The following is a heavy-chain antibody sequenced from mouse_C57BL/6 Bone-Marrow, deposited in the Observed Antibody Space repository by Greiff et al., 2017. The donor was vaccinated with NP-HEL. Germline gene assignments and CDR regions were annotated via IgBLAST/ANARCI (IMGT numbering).Heavy chain of an antibody. J-gene: IGHJ3*01. Sequence: QVQLQQSGAELARPGASVKLSCKASGYTFTSYGISWVKQRTGQGLEWIGEIYPRSGNTYYNEKFKGKATLTADKSSSTAYMELRSLTSEDSAVYFCARWGQLRLLAWFAYWGQGTLVTVSA. CDR2: IYPRSGNT. CDR3: ARWGQLRLLAWFAY. D-gene: IGHD3-2*02. CDR1: GYTFTSYG. V-gene: IGHV1-81*01.